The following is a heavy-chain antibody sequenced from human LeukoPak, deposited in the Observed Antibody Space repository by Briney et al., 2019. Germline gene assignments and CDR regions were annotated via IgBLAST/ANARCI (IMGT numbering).Heavy chain of an antibody. CDR1: GFTSGDYA. J-gene: IGHJ4*02. V-gene: IGHV3-30*14. D-gene: IGHD1-26*01. CDR3: ARAVGATHFDY. CDR2: ISYDGSNK. Sequence: GGSLRLSCTVSGFTSGDYAMSWVRQAPGKGLEWVAVISYDGSNKYYADSAKGRFTISRDNSKNTMYLQMNRLRAEDSAVYYCARAVGATHFDYWGEGMLVTVSS.